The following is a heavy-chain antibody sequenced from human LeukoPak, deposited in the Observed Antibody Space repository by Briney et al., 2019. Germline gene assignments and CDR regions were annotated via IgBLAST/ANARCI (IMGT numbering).Heavy chain of an antibody. CDR3: AGLRGKFDY. D-gene: IGHD3-10*01. V-gene: IGHV4-59*12. CDR2: IYYSGSA. CDR1: GGSISSYY. Sequence: PSETLSLTCTVSGGSISSYYWSWIRQPPGKGLEWIGYIYYSGSANYNPSLKSRVTISVDTSKNQFSLKLSSVTAADTAVYYCAGLRGKFDYWGQGTLVTVSS. J-gene: IGHJ4*02.